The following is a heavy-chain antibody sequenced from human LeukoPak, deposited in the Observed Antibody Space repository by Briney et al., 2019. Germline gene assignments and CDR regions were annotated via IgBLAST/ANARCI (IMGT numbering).Heavy chain of an antibody. D-gene: IGHD2/OR15-2a*01. Sequence: GGSLRLSCAASGFTFSSYWMSWVRQAPEKGLEWVANIKQDGSEKYYVDSVKGRFTISRDNAKNSLYLQMNSLRAEDTAMYYCARHLMSTRVVGSYGMDVWGQGTTVTVSS. J-gene: IGHJ6*02. CDR3: ARHLMSTRVVGSYGMDV. CDR1: GFTFSSYW. CDR2: IKQDGSEK. V-gene: IGHV3-7*03.